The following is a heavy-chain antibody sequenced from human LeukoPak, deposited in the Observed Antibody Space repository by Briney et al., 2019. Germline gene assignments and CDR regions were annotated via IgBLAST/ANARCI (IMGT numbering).Heavy chain of an antibody. V-gene: IGHV3-21*01. Sequence: GGSLRLSCAASGFTFSSYSMNWVRQAPGKGLEWVSSISSSSSYIYYADSVKGRFTISRDNAKNSLYLQMNSLRAEDTAVYYCARWLPYYYYMDVWGKGTTVTVS. D-gene: IGHD3-22*01. J-gene: IGHJ6*03. CDR3: ARWLPYYYYMDV. CDR2: ISSSSSYI. CDR1: GFTFSSYS.